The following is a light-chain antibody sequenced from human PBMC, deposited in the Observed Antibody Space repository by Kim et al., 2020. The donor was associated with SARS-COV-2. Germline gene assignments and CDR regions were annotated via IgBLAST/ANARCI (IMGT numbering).Light chain of an antibody. CDR1: QSINTG. V-gene: IGKV1-5*01. CDR3: QQYNNYST. Sequence: SAAVGDRVTITCRARQSINTGLAWYQQRPGKAPNRLIYDDTSLRTGVPSRFSRSESETEFTLTITSLQPDDFATYYCQQYNNYSTFGQGTKVDIK. J-gene: IGKJ1*01. CDR2: DDT.